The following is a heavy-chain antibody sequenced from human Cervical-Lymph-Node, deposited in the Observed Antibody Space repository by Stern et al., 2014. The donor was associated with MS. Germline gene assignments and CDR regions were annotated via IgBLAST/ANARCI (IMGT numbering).Heavy chain of an antibody. CDR1: GFTFTSYA. J-gene: IGHJ4*02. CDR2: ISYDGNTK. CDR3: VRERSSRGFDY. V-gene: IGHV3-30-3*01. Sequence: VQLVEAGGGVVQPGRSLGVSCETAGFTFTSYAMNWVRQAPGQGLECVAVISYDGNTKYYADSVKGRFTISRDNSKNTLYLQMSSLRAEDTAVYYCVRERSSRGFDYWGQGSLVTVSS. D-gene: IGHD5/OR15-5a*01.